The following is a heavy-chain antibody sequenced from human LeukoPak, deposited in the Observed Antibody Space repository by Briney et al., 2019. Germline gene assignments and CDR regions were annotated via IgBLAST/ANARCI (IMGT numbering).Heavy chain of an antibody. Sequence: PGGSLRLSCVASGFTFNNYAMTWVRQAPGKGLEWVSTTSNSGVSTYYADSVKGRFTISRDNSKNTLYLQMKSLRAEDTAVYYCARVSYYDSSGYYFLSYVDYWGQGTLVTVSS. D-gene: IGHD3-22*01. CDR1: GFTFNNYA. CDR3: ARVSYYDSSGYYFLSYVDY. J-gene: IGHJ4*02. V-gene: IGHV3-23*01. CDR2: TSNSGVST.